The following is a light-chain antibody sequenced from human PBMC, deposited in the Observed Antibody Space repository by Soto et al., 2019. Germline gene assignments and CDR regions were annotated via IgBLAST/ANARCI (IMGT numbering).Light chain of an antibody. V-gene: IGLV2-23*02. CDR1: STDIGTYSR. J-gene: IGLJ3*02. Sequence: QSALTQPASVSGSPGQSITISCTGTSTDIGTYSRVSWYLQYPGKAPKLMIYDVTKRPSGVSTRFAGSRSGSTASLTISGLQAEDDANYCCCSDAAYSTWVFGGGTKLTVL. CDR2: DVT. CDR3: CSDAAYSTWV.